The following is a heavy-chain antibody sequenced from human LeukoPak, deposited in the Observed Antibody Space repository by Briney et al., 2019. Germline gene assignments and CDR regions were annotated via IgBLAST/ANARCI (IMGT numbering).Heavy chain of an antibody. Sequence: KPSETLSLTCAVYGGSFSGYYWSWIRQPPGKGLEWIGEINHSGSTNYNPSLKSRVTISVDTSKNQFSLKLSSVTAADTAVYYCARLMRYSGSYFDYWGQGTLVTVSS. CDR1: GGSFSGYY. V-gene: IGHV4-34*01. CDR2: INHSGST. J-gene: IGHJ4*02. D-gene: IGHD1-26*01. CDR3: ARLMRYSGSYFDY.